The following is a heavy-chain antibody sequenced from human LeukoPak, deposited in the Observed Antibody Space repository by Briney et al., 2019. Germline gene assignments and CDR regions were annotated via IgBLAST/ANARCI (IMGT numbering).Heavy chain of an antibody. CDR2: INGDGSST. D-gene: IGHD6-13*01. Sequence: PGGSLRLSCAASGFTFSSYWMHWVRQAPGKGLVWVSRINGDGSSTTYADVVKGRFTISRDNAKNTLYLQMNSLRAEDTAVYYCAKRNQHRRIAAAGVFDYWGQGTLVTVSS. J-gene: IGHJ4*02. CDR3: AKRNQHRRIAAAGVFDY. V-gene: IGHV3-74*01. CDR1: GFTFSSYW.